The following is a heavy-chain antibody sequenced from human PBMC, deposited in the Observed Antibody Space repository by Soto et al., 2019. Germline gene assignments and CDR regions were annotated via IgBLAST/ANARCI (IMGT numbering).Heavy chain of an antibody. V-gene: IGHV5-10-1*01. Sequence: GASLKISCKGSGYSFTSSWISWVRQMPGKGPEWTGRIDPSDSYTNYSPSFHGHVIISPYKSSSTAYLQWSSLKASDTAMYYCARHAGKGEDYWGQGTRVSVCS. CDR3: ARHAGKGEDY. D-gene: IGHD3-16*01. J-gene: IGHJ4*02. CDR1: GYSFTSSW. CDR2: IDPSDSYT.